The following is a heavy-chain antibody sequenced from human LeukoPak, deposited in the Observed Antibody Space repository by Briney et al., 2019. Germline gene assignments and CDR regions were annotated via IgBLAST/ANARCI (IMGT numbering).Heavy chain of an antibody. D-gene: IGHD3-3*01. CDR3: ARGIPGDRFLEWLLSCRWFDP. V-gene: IGHV4-59*12. J-gene: IGHJ5*02. Sequence: PSETLSLTCTVSGGSISSYYWSWIRQPPGKGLEWIGYIYHSGSTYYNPSLKSRVTISVDRSKNQFSLKLSSVTAADTAVYYCARGIPGDRFLEWLLSCRWFDPWGQGTLVTVSS. CDR2: IYHSGST. CDR1: GGSISSYY.